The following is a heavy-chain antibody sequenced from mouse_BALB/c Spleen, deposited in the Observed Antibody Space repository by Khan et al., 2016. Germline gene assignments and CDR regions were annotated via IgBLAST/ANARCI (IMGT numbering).Heavy chain of an antibody. Sequence: EVQLQESGPSLVKPSQTLSLTCSVTGDSITSGYWNWIRKFPGNKLEYMGYISYSGSTYYNPSLKSRISITRNTSKNQYKLQWKPVTTEDTATYYGGTYEDYLFDYGGQGTTLTVSS. CDR1: GDSITSGY. D-gene: IGHD2-10*02. CDR3: GTYEDYLFDY. J-gene: IGHJ2*01. CDR2: ISYSGST. V-gene: IGHV3-8*02.